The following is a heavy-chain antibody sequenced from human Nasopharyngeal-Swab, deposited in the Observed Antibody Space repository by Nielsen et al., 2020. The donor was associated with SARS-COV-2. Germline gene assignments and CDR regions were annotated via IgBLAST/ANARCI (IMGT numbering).Heavy chain of an antibody. CDR2: IYYSGST. J-gene: IGHJ4*02. Sequence: SETLSLTCTVSGGSISSYYWSWIRQPPGKGLEWIGYIYYSGSTNYNPSLKSRVTISVDTSKNQFSLKLSPVTAADTAVYYCARLIAVAGRFDYWGQGTLVTVSS. D-gene: IGHD6-19*01. CDR3: ARLIAVAGRFDY. CDR1: GGSISSYY. V-gene: IGHV4-59*01.